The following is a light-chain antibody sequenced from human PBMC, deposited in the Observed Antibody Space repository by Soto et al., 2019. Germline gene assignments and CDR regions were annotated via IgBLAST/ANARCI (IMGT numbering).Light chain of an antibody. CDR2: DAS. CDR3: QQYAGSPRT. Sequence: IVRTQSPCTLSSSPLETATLSFRASQSVRSNSLAWYQQKPGQAPRLLIYDASSRATGIPDRFSGSGSDTDFTLTISRLEPEDFAVYYCQQYAGSPRTFGQGTKVDIK. V-gene: IGKV3-20*01. CDR1: QSVRSNS. J-gene: IGKJ2*01.